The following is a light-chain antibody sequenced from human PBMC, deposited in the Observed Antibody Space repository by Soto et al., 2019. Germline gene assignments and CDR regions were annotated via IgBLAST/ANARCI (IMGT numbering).Light chain of an antibody. J-gene: IGKJ4*01. V-gene: IGKV3-15*01. CDR1: ESISTN. CDR2: GAS. Sequence: TQSPATLSVSPGERVTFSCRASESISTNLAWYQQKPGQAPILLIYGASTRDTHIPDRFSGAGSETEFTLSVSSLQSEDFAIYYCQQYYDWPLVTFGGGTRVEI. CDR3: QQYYDWPLVT.